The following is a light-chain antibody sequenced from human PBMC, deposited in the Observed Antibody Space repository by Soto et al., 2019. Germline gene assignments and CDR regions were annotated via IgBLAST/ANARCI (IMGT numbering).Light chain of an antibody. CDR3: QVWDGTSDQQV. CDR2: YDS. CDR1: NIGSES. Sequence: SYELTKPPSVSVAPGETARITCGGNNIGSESVHWYQQKPGQAPVLVIYYDSARPSGIPERFSGSNSGNTATLTISRVEAGDEADYFCQVWDGTSDQQVFGGGTKLTVL. V-gene: IGLV3-21*04. J-gene: IGLJ3*02.